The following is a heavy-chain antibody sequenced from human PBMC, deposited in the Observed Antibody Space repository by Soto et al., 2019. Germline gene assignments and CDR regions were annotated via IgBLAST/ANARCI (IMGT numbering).Heavy chain of an antibody. CDR1: GYTFTSYG. CDR3: ARDTRRVTALPYYFDY. Sequence: GASVKVSCKASGYTFTSYGISWVRQAPGQGLEWMGWISAYNGNTNYAQKLQGRVTMTTDTSTSTAYMELSSLRSEDTAVYYCARDTRRVTALPYYFDYWGQGTLVTVSS. D-gene: IGHD2-21*02. CDR2: ISAYNGNT. J-gene: IGHJ4*02. V-gene: IGHV1-18*01.